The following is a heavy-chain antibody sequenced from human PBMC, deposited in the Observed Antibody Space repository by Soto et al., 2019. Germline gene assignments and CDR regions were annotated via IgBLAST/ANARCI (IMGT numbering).Heavy chain of an antibody. V-gene: IGHV3-30*18. CDR2: ISYDGSNK. D-gene: IGHD3-3*01. J-gene: IGHJ6*02. Sequence: QVQLVESGGGVVQPGRSLRLSCAASGFTFSSYGMHWVRQAPGKGLEWVAVISYDGSNKYYADSVKGRFTISRDNSKNTLYLQMNSLRAEDTAVYYCAKPAWSPGYYYGMDVWAKGPRSPSP. CDR1: GFTFSSYG. CDR3: AKPAWSPGYYYGMDV.